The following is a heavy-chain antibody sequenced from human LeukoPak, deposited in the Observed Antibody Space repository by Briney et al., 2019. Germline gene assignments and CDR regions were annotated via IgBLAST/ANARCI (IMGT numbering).Heavy chain of an antibody. CDR1: GYTFTSYY. J-gene: IGHJ3*02. CDR3: ARAGVWDYSDSSGYHNAAFDI. Sequence: ASVKVSCKASGYTFTSYYMHWVRQAPGQGLEWMGIINPSGGSTSYAQKFQGRVTVTRDTSISTAYMDLSRLRSDDTAVYYCARAGVWDYSDSSGYHNAAFDIWGQGTMVTVSS. D-gene: IGHD3-22*01. V-gene: IGHV1-46*01. CDR2: INPSGGST.